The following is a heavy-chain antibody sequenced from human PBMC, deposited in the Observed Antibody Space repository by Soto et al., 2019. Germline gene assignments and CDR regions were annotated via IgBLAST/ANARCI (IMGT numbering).Heavy chain of an antibody. J-gene: IGHJ3*02. CDR1: GGSFSGYY. CDR3: ARGGPNCGGDCAFDI. Sequence: QVQLQQWGAGLLKPSETLSLTCAVYGGSFSGYYWSWIRQPPGKGLEWIGEINHSGSTNYNPSLKSRVTISVDTSKNQFSLKLSSVTAADTAVYYCARGGPNCGGDCAFDIWGQGTMVTVSS. CDR2: INHSGST. V-gene: IGHV4-34*01. D-gene: IGHD2-21*02.